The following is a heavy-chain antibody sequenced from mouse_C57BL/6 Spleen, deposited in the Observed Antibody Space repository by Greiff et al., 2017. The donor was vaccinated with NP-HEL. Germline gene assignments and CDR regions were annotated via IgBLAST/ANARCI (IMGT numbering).Heavy chain of an antibody. CDR3: ARPFITTVVAHFDY. Sequence: EVQGVESGGGLVKPGGSLKLSCAASGFTFSDYGMHWVRQAPEKGLEWVAYISSGSSTIYYADTVKGRFTISRDNAKNTLFLQMTSLRSEDTAMYYCARPFITTVVAHFDYWGQGTTLTVSS. J-gene: IGHJ2*01. V-gene: IGHV5-17*01. CDR1: GFTFSDYG. D-gene: IGHD1-1*01. CDR2: ISSGSSTI.